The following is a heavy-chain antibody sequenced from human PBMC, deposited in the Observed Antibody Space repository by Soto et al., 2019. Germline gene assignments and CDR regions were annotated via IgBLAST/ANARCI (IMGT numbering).Heavy chain of an antibody. J-gene: IGHJ4*02. CDR1: GGSISSYY. D-gene: IGHD2-15*01. CDR2: IYYSGST. V-gene: IGHV4-59*01. Sequence: QVQLQESGPGLVKPSETLSLTCTVSGGSISSYYWSWIRQPPGKGLEWIGYIYYSGSTNYTPSLKSRVTISVDTSKNQFSLKLSSVTAADTAVYYCARVDCSGGSCYGYFDYWGQGTLVTVSS. CDR3: ARVDCSGGSCYGYFDY.